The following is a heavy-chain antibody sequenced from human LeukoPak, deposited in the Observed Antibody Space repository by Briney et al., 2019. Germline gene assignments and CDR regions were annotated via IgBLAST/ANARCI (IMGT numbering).Heavy chain of an antibody. J-gene: IGHJ5*02. Sequence: ASVKVSCKASGYTXTSYGISWVRQAPGQRLEWMGWISAYNGNTNYAQKLQGRVTMTTDTSTSTAYMELRSLRSDDTAVYYCARAPGSYCDNWFDPWGQGTLVTVSS. D-gene: IGHD1-26*01. V-gene: IGHV1-18*01. CDR1: GYTXTSYG. CDR3: ARAPGSYCDNWFDP. CDR2: ISAYNGNT.